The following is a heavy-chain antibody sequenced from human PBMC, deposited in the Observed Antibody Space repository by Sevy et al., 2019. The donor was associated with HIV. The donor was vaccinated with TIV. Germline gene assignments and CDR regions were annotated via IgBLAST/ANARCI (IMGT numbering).Heavy chain of an antibody. CDR3: ASIVVVPAAILDAFDI. CDR1: GFTFSSYS. D-gene: IGHD2-2*01. V-gene: IGHV3-21*01. CDR2: ISSSSSYI. Sequence: GGSLRLSCAASGFTFSSYSMNWVRQAPGKGLEWVSSISSSSSYIYYADSVKGRFTISRDNAKNSLYLQMNSLRAEDTAAYYCASIVVVPAAILDAFDIWGQGTMVTVSS. J-gene: IGHJ3*02.